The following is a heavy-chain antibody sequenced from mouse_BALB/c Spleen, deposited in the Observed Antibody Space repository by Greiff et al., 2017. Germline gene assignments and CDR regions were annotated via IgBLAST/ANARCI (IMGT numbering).Heavy chain of an antibody. J-gene: IGHJ4*01. CDR1: GFTFSSYG. D-gene: IGHD1-1*01. CDR3: ARQYYGSDAMDY. V-gene: IGHV5-6*01. CDR2: ISSGGSYT. Sequence: EVKVVESGGDLVKPGGSLKLSCAASGFTFSSYGMSWVRQTPDKRLEWVATISSGGSYTYYPDSVKGRFTISRDNAKNTLYLQMSSLKSEDTAMYYCARQYYGSDAMDYWGQGTSVTVSS.